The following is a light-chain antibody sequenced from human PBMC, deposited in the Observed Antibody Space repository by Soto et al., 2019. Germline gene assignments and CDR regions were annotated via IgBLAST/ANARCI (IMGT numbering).Light chain of an antibody. V-gene: IGKV3-15*01. Sequence: EVVMTQSPATLSVSPGERVTLSCRASQSVSSNLAWYQLRPGQAPRLLIYGASTRATGIPARFSGSGSGTEFTLTISSLQSEDFALYYCQQYNKWPLFTFGPGTRVDIK. J-gene: IGKJ3*01. CDR1: QSVSSN. CDR2: GAS. CDR3: QQYNKWPLFT.